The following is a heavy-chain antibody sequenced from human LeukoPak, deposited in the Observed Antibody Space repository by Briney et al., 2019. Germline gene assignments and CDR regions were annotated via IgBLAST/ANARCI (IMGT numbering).Heavy chain of an antibody. CDR1: GFSFGDYS. CDR3: ASHGYYYGSGSTGDY. Sequence: GGSLRLSCAASGFSFGDYSMTWIRQAPGKGLEWVTVISSDGSNKYYADSVKGRFTISRDNAKNSLYLQMNSLRAEDTALYYCASHGYYYGSGSTGDYWGQGTLVTVSS. V-gene: IGHV3-30*04. CDR2: ISSDGSNK. J-gene: IGHJ4*02. D-gene: IGHD3-10*01.